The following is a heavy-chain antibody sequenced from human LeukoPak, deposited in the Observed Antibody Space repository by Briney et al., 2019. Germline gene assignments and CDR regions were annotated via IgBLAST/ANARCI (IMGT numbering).Heavy chain of an antibody. CDR1: GGSISSGGYY. Sequence: PSQTLSLTCTVSGGSISSGGYYWSWIRQHPGKGLEWFGYIYYSGRTYYNPSLKSRVTISVDTSKNQFSLKLSSVTAADTAVYYCARVGELEPFDYWGQGTLVTVSS. CDR3: ARVGELEPFDY. CDR2: IYYSGRT. J-gene: IGHJ4*02. D-gene: IGHD1-1*01. V-gene: IGHV4-31*03.